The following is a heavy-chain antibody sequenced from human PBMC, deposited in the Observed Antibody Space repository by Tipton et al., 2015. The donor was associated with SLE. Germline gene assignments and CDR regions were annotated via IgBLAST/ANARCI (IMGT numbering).Heavy chain of an antibody. CDR2: IYYSGST. J-gene: IGHJ4*02. D-gene: IGHD2-15*01. CDR1: GGSISSYY. V-gene: IGHV4-59*01. CDR3: ASGGKRRPVLAPAVEV. Sequence: TLSLTCTVSGGSISSYYWNWIRQPPGRGLEWIGYIYYSGSTNYNPSLKSRVTISVDTSKNQFSLKLSSVTAADTAVYYCASGGKRRPVLAPAVEVWGQGTLVTVSS.